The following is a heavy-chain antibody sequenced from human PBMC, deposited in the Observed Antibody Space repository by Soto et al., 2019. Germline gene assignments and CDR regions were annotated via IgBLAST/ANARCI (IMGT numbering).Heavy chain of an antibody. CDR1: GYSFTSYW. J-gene: IGHJ4*02. V-gene: IGHV5-51*01. CDR2: IYPGDSDT. Sequence: PGESLKISCKGPGYSFTSYWIGWVRQMPGKGLEWMGIIYPGDSDTRYSPSFQGQVTISADKSISTAYLQWSSLKASDTAMYYCARSLIGYDSSGYSFDYWGQGTLVTVSS. CDR3: ARSLIGYDSSGYSFDY. D-gene: IGHD3-22*01.